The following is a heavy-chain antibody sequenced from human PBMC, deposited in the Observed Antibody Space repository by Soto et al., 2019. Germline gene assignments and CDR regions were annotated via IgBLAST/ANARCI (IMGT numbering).Heavy chain of an antibody. CDR1: GFTFSNAW. CDR2: IKSKTDGGTT. J-gene: IGHJ6*02. D-gene: IGHD3-10*01. Sequence: GGSLRLSCAASGFTFSNAWMNWVRQAPGKGLEWVGRIKSKTDGGTTDYAAPVKGRFTISRDDSKNTLYLQMNSLKTEDTAVYYCTTDRGGYITMVRGAIQVVDVWGQGTTVTVSS. V-gene: IGHV3-15*07. CDR3: TTDRGGYITMVRGAIQVVDV.